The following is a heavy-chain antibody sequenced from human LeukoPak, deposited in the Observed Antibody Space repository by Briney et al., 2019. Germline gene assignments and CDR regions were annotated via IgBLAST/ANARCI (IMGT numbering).Heavy chain of an antibody. Sequence: PSETLSLTCAVYGGSFSGYYWSWIRQPPGRGLEWIGEINHSGSTNYNPSLKSRVTISVDTSKNQSSLKLSSVTAADTAVYYCARYPKPNCTNGVCYEYYFDYWGQGTLVTVSS. CDR2: INHSGST. CDR1: GGSFSGYY. CDR3: ARYPKPNCTNGVCYEYYFDY. V-gene: IGHV4-34*01. J-gene: IGHJ4*02. D-gene: IGHD2-8*01.